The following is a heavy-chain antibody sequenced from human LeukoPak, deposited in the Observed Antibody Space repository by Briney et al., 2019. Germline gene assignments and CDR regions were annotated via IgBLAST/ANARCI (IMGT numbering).Heavy chain of an antibody. Sequence: PGGSLRLSCGASGFTFSNYEMNWVRQAPGKGLEWVAFISFSGKSIYYADSVKGRFTISRDNAKNSLYLQMNSLRAEDTAVYYCARASLRQDYGDYDYWGQGTLVTVSS. CDR3: ARASLRQDYGDYDY. J-gene: IGHJ4*02. CDR1: GFTFSNYE. V-gene: IGHV3-48*03. CDR2: ISFSGKSI. D-gene: IGHD4-17*01.